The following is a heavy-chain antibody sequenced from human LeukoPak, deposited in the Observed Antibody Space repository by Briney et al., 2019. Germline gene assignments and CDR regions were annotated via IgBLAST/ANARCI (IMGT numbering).Heavy chain of an antibody. J-gene: IGHJ4*02. Sequence: PGGSLRLSCAASGFTFSSYAMSWVRQAPGKGLEWVSAISGSGGSTYYADSVRGRFTISRDNSNNILYLHTNSLRADDTALYYCAKDGSRWQLDSWGQGTLVTVSS. CDR1: GFTFSSYA. D-gene: IGHD6-19*01. V-gene: IGHV3-23*01. CDR3: AKDGSRWQLDS. CDR2: ISGSGGST.